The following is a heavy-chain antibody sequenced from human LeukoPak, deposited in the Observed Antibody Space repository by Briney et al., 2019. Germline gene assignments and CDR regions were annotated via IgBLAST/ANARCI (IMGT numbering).Heavy chain of an antibody. V-gene: IGHV4-34*01. Sequence: SETLSLTCAVYGGSFSGYYWSWIRQPPGKGLEWIGEINHSGSTNYNPSLKSRVTISVDTSNNQFSLKLSSATAADTAVYYCARHRNTPYYYGSGSWDYWGQGTLVTVSS. D-gene: IGHD3-10*01. CDR3: ARHRNTPYYYGSGSWDY. J-gene: IGHJ4*02. CDR1: GGSFSGYY. CDR2: INHSGST.